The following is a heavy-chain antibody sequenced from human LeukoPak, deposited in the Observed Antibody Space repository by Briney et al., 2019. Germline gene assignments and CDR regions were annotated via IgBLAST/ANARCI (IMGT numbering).Heavy chain of an antibody. CDR1: GFTFSSYA. Sequence: GGSLRLSCGASGFTFSSYAMSWVRQAPGKGLEWVTAIGSGTYYADSVKGRFTISRDNSKNTLYLQMNSLRAEDTAVYYCAKVLAYYFDYWGQGTLVTVSS. CDR3: AKVLAYYFDY. V-gene: IGHV3-23*01. J-gene: IGHJ4*02. CDR2: IGSGT.